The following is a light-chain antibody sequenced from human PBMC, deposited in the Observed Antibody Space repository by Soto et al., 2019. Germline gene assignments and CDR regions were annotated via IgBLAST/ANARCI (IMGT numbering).Light chain of an antibody. CDR2: RNS. Sequence: QSVVTQTPSASGTPGQRVTISCYGSSSNIGSNYVYWYQQLSGTAPRLLIYRNSERPSGVPDRFSGSKSGTSASLAISGLRSEDEADYYCASWDDSLSAAVFGGGTQLTVL. J-gene: IGLJ7*01. V-gene: IGLV1-47*01. CDR3: ASWDDSLSAAV. CDR1: SSNIGSNY.